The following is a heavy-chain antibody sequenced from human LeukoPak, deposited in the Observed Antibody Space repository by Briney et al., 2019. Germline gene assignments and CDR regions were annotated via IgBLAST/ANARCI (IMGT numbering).Heavy chain of an antibody. CDR2: ISSSSSYI. J-gene: IGHJ3*02. Sequence: PGGSLRLSCAASGFTFSSYSMNWVRQAPGKGLEWVSSISSSSSYIYYADSVKGRFTISRDNAKNTLYLQMNSLRAEDTAVYFCANDFWSGYYSDPFDIWGQGTMVTVSS. D-gene: IGHD3-3*01. CDR3: ANDFWSGYYSDPFDI. V-gene: IGHV3-21*01. CDR1: GFTFSSYS.